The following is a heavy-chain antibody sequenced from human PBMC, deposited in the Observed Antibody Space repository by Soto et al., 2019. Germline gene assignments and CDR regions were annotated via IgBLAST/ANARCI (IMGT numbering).Heavy chain of an antibody. J-gene: IGHJ4*02. Sequence: QITLKESGPALVSPTQTLTLTCTFSGFSLSSPAVGVGWIRQAPGQAPEWLALMYWNDDNHYSPPLRNRLTLAKATSRNQVVLTMTNVDPADTATYYCAHGSGWLFDEWGQGTLVTVTS. V-gene: IGHV2-5*01. CDR3: AHGSGWLFDE. D-gene: IGHD3-22*01. CDR1: GFSLSSPAVG. CDR2: MYWNDDN.